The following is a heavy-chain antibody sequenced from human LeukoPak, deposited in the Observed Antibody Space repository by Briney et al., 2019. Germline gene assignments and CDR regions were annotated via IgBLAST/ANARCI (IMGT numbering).Heavy chain of an antibody. CDR3: ARHSGSGLIHP. J-gene: IGHJ5*02. D-gene: IGHD3-10*01. CDR2: IDNGGTT. V-gene: IGHV3-53*01. Sequence: GGSLRLSCAASGFTISVNSMIWVRQAPGKGLECVSIIDNGGTTYYPDSVKGRFTISRDNSENTLSLQMNSLRAEDTAFYYCARHSGSGLIHPWGQGTKVTVSS. CDR1: GFTISVNS.